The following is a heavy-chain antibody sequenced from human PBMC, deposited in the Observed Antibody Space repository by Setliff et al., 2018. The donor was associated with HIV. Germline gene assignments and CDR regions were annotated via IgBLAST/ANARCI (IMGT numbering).Heavy chain of an antibody. Sequence: SETLSLTCSVSGGSISSYYWSWIRQPAGKGLEWIGRIYARGGTNYNPSLESRVTMSVDTSMNQFSLELSSVTAADTAVYCCARERTQGYYYMDVWGKGTTVTVSS. CDR3: ARERTQGYYYMDV. V-gene: IGHV4-4*07. CDR1: GGSISSYY. J-gene: IGHJ6*03. CDR2: IYARGGT.